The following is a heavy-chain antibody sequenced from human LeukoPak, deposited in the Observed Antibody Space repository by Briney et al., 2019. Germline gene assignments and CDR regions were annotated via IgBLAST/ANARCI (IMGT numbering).Heavy chain of an antibody. Sequence: ASVKVSCKASGGTFSSYAISWVRQAPGQGLEWMGWISAYNGNTNYAQKLQGRVTMTTDTSTSTAYMELRSLRSDDTAVYYCARTDTAMDPGLDYWGQGTLVTVSS. J-gene: IGHJ4*02. V-gene: IGHV1-18*01. CDR3: ARTDTAMDPGLDY. D-gene: IGHD5-18*01. CDR1: GGTFSSYA. CDR2: ISAYNGNT.